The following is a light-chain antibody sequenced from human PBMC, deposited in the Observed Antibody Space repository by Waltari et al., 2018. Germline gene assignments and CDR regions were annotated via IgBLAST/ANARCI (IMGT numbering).Light chain of an antibody. CDR1: QSFSSN. Sequence: EIVMTLSSATLTVLVGETASLSCRASQSFSSNLAWYQQKPGQAPRLRIYDASTRATSVPARFSGSGSGTEFTLTISSLQSEDFAVYYCQQYNHWPPITFGQGTRLEIK. J-gene: IGKJ5*01. V-gene: IGKV3-15*01. CDR3: QQYNHWPPIT. CDR2: DAS.